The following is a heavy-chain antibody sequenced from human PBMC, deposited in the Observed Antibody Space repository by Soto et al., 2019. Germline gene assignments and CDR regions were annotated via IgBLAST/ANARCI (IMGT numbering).Heavy chain of an antibody. Sequence: GGSLRLSCEVSGLTFNDAWMTLVRQAPGKGLEWVGRIKSYTDGGTTDYAAAVKGRFTISRDDSKNTVYLQVNSLKTEDAAVYYCATAPGNWGSAPLDFWGQGTLVTVSS. J-gene: IGHJ4*02. CDR1: GLTFNDAW. D-gene: IGHD7-27*01. CDR2: IKSYTDGGTT. V-gene: IGHV3-15*07. CDR3: ATAPGNWGSAPLDF.